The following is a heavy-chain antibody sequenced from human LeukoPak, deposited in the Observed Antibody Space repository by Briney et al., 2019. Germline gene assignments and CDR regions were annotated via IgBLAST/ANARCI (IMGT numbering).Heavy chain of an antibody. V-gene: IGHV3-21*01. CDR2: ISSSSSYI. J-gene: IGHJ4*02. Sequence: GGSLRLSCAASGFTFSSYSMNWVRHAPGKGLEWVSSISSSSSYIYYADSVKGRLTISRDNAKNSLYLQMNSLRAEDTAVYYCAREGPYGDYFDYWGQGTLVTVSS. CDR1: GFTFSSYS. D-gene: IGHD4-17*01. CDR3: AREGPYGDYFDY.